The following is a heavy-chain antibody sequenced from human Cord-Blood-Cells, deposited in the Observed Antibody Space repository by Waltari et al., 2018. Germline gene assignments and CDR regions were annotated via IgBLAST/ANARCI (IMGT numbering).Heavy chain of an antibody. CDR1: GGTFSSYA. Sequence: VSCKASGGTFSSYAISWVRQAPGQGLEWMGGIIPIFGTANSRQKFQGKVRMTADESTSTAYMELSSLRSEDTAVYYCARKVAAAGTPGYFQHWGQGTLVTVSS. CDR2: IIPIFGTA. J-gene: IGHJ1*01. V-gene: IGHV1-69*01. CDR3: ARKVAAAGTPGYFQH. D-gene: IGHD6-13*01.